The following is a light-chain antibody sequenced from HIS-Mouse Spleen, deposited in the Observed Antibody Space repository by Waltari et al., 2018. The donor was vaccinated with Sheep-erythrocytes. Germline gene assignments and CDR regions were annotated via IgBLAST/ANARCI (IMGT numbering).Light chain of an antibody. V-gene: IGLV3-1*01. Sequence: SYELTQPPSVSVSPGQTASITCSGDKLGDKYACWYQQKPGQSPVLVIYQDSKRPSGNPARFSGSNAGNTATLTISGTQAMDEADYYCQAWDSSTAWVFGGGTKLTVL. J-gene: IGLJ3*02. CDR2: QDS. CDR3: QAWDSSTAWV. CDR1: KLGDKY.